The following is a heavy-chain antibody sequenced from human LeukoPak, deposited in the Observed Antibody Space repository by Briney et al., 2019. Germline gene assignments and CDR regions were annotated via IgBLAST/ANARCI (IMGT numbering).Heavy chain of an antibody. D-gene: IGHD2-15*01. CDR1: GFTFSSYG. Sequence: PGGSLRLSCAASGFTFSSYGMHWVRQAPGKGLEWVAVISYDGSNKYYADSVKGRFTISRDNSKNTLYLHMNSLRAEDTAVYYCAKEDRSAAPDYWGQGTLVTVSS. V-gene: IGHV3-30*18. CDR2: ISYDGSNK. CDR3: AKEDRSAAPDY. J-gene: IGHJ4*02.